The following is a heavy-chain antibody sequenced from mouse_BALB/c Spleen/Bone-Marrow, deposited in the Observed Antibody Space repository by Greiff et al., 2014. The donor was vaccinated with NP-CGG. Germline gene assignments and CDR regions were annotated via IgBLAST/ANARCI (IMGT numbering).Heavy chain of an antibody. D-gene: IGHD2-2*01. J-gene: IGHJ2*01. Sequence: VQLVESGPGLVQPSQSLSITCTVSGFSLTSYGVHWVRQSPGKGLEWLGVIWSGGSTDYNAAFISRLSISKDNSKSQVFFKMNSLQADDTAIYYCARNWGLRRGDYFDYWGQGTTLTVPS. CDR3: ARNWGLRRGDYFDY. V-gene: IGHV2-4-1*01. CDR2: IWSGGST. CDR1: GFSLTSYG.